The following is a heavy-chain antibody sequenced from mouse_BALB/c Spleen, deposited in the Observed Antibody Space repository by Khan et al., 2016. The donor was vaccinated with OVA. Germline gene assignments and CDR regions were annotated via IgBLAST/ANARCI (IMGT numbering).Heavy chain of an antibody. D-gene: IGHD2-2*01. CDR1: GFSLNNYS. CDR2: IWSAGST. Sequence: QVQLKQSGPDLVQPSQSLSITCSVSGFSLNNYSIHWVRQSPGKGLEWLGVIWSAGSTDYNAAFISRLTINKDNSRSQVFFKMNSLQPNDTAIYYCAIRGNAYGRGALFAYWGQGTLVTVSA. J-gene: IGHJ3*01. CDR3: AIRGNAYGRGALFAY. V-gene: IGHV2-2*02.